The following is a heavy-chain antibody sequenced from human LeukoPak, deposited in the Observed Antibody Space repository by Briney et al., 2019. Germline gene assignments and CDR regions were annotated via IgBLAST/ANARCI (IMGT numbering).Heavy chain of an antibody. CDR1: GGTFSSYA. Sequence: GASVKVSCKASGGTFSSYAISWVRQAPGQGLEWMGWISAYNGNTNYAQKLQGRVTMTTDTSTSTAYMELRSLRSDDTAVYYCARGRWELHNWFDPWGQGTLVTVSS. V-gene: IGHV1-18*01. D-gene: IGHD1-26*01. CDR2: ISAYNGNT. J-gene: IGHJ5*02. CDR3: ARGRWELHNWFDP.